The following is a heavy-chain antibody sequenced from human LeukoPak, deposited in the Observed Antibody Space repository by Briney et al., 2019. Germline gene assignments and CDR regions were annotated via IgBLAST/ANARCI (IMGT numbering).Heavy chain of an antibody. Sequence: SETLSLTCTVSGGSISSGDYYWSWIRQPPGKGLEWIGYIYYSGSTYYNPSLKSRVTISVDTSKNQFSLKLSSVTAADTAVYYCAREEGYSYGSNAFDIWGQGTMVTVSS. J-gene: IGHJ3*02. D-gene: IGHD5-18*01. CDR3: AREEGYSYGSNAFDI. CDR2: IYYSGST. CDR1: GGSISSGDYY. V-gene: IGHV4-30-4*02.